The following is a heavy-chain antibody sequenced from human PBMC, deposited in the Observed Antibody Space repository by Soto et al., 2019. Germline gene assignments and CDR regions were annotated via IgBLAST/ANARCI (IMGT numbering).Heavy chain of an antibody. J-gene: IGHJ4*02. CDR3: ARAARPWPYFDY. D-gene: IGHD6-6*01. CDR1: GYTFTSYA. CDR2: INAGNGNT. V-gene: IGHV1-3*01. Sequence: QVQLVQSGAEVKKPGASVKFSCKASGYTFTSYAMHWVRQAPGQRLEWMGWINAGNGNTKYSQKFQGRVTITRDTSASTAYTELSSLRSEDTAVYYCARAARPWPYFDYWGQGTLVTVSS.